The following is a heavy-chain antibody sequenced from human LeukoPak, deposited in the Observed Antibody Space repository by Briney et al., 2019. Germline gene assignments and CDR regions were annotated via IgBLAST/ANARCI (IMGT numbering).Heavy chain of an antibody. D-gene: IGHD1-26*01. CDR3: AYESGSGSYYYFDY. CDR1: GYTFTSYG. CDR2: ISAYNGNT. V-gene: IGHV1-18*01. J-gene: IGHJ4*02. Sequence: GASVKVSCKASGYTFTSYGISWVRQAPGQGLEWIGWISAYNGNTNYAQKLQGRVTMTTDTSISTAYMELSRLRSDDTAVYYCAYESGSGSYYYFDYWGQGTLVTVSS.